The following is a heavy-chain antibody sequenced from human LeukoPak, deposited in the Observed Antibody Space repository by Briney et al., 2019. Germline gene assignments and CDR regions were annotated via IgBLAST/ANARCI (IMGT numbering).Heavy chain of an antibody. V-gene: IGHV3-21*01. J-gene: IGHJ4*02. Sequence: GGSLRLSCAASGFTFSSYSMNWVRQAPGKGLEWASSISSSSSYIYYADSVKGRFTISRDNAKNSLYLQMNSLRAEDTAVYYCARASVVPAAMCDYWGQGTLVTVSS. CDR2: ISSSSSYI. CDR1: GFTFSSYS. D-gene: IGHD2-2*01. CDR3: ARASVVPAAMCDY.